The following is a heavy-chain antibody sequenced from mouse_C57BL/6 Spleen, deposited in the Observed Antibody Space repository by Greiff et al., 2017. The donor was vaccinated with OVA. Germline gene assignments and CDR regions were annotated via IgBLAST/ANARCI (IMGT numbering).Heavy chain of an antibody. V-gene: IGHV1-72*01. D-gene: IGHD1-1*01. CDR2: IDPNSGGT. CDR1: GYTFTSYW. CDR3: ARREGYYYGSSYEDYYAMDY. Sequence: VKLQQPGAELVKPGASVKLSCKASGYTFTSYWMHWVKQRPGRGLEWIGRIDPNSGGTKYNEKFKSKATLTVDKPSSTAYMQLSSLTSEDSAVYYCARREGYYYGSSYEDYYAMDYWGQGTSVTVSS. J-gene: IGHJ4*01.